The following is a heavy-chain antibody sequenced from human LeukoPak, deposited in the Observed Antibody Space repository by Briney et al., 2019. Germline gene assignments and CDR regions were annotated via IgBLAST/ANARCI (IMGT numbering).Heavy chain of an antibody. J-gene: IGHJ4*02. Sequence: PGGSLRLSCAASGFTFSSYGMSWVLQAPGKGLEWVAFIRYDGSNKYHADSVKGRFTISRDNSKNTLYLQMNSLRAEDTAVYYCAKDQITMVRGVTSQTDYWGQGTLVTVSS. V-gene: IGHV3-30*02. CDR2: IRYDGSNK. D-gene: IGHD3-10*01. CDR3: AKDQITMVRGVTSQTDY. CDR1: GFTFSSYG.